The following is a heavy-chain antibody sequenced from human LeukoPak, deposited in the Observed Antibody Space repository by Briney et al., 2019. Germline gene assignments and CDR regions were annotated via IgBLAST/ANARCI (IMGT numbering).Heavy chain of an antibody. D-gene: IGHD4-17*01. CDR3: AKGGATVIDY. J-gene: IGHJ4*02. CDR2: INSDGSST. CDR1: GFTFGNYW. Sequence: GGSLRLSCAASGFTFGNYWMHWVRQAPGKGLVWASRINSDGSSTTSADSVKGRFTISRDNAKNTLYLRMNSLRAEDTAVYYCAKGGATVIDYWGQGTLVTVSS. V-gene: IGHV3-74*01.